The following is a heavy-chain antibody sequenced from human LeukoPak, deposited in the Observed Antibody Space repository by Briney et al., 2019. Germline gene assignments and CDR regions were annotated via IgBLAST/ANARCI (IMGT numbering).Heavy chain of an antibody. Sequence: PSETLSLTCTVFGGSISSSNYYWGWIRQPPGKGLEWIGTIYDSGSPYYNPSLKSRVTISVDTSKKQFSLKLNSVTAADTAVYYCATGAFDYWGQGALVTVSS. CDR2: IYDSGSP. CDR1: GGSISSSNYY. CDR3: ATGAFDY. V-gene: IGHV4-39*02. J-gene: IGHJ4*02.